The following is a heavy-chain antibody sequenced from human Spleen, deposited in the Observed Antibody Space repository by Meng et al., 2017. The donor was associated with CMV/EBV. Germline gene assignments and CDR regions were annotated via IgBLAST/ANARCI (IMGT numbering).Heavy chain of an antibody. CDR2: ISSRGTTE. CDR1: GFTFGSYS. CDR3: ARVHWGNWGLFDY. Sequence: GGSLRLSCAASGFTFGSYSVNWVRQAPGKGLVWISYISSRGTTEYYADSVKGRFTISRDNAKNSLYLQMNSLRAEDTAVYYGARVHWGNWGLFDYWGQGTLVTVSS. D-gene: IGHD7-27*01. V-gene: IGHV3-48*04. J-gene: IGHJ4*02.